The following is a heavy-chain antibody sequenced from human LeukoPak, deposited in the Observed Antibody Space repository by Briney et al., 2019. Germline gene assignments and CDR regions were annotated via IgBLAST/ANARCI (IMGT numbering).Heavy chain of an antibody. CDR2: IWYDGSNK. CDR3: ASQYSSSWQTDY. V-gene: IGHV3-33*01. Sequence: GGSLRLSCAASGFTFSSYGMHWVRQAPGKGLEWVAVIWYDGSNKYYADSVKGRFTISRDNSKNTLYLQMNSLRAEDTAVYYCASQYSSSWQTDYWGQGTLVSVSS. CDR1: GFTFSSYG. J-gene: IGHJ4*02. D-gene: IGHD6-13*01.